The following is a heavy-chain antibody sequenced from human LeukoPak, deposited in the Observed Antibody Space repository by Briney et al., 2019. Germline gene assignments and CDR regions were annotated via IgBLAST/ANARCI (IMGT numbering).Heavy chain of an antibody. V-gene: IGHV4-30-4*08. D-gene: IGHD6-19*01. J-gene: IGHJ4*02. Sequence: SQTLSLTCTVSGGSISSGDYYWSWIRQPPGKGLEWIGYIYYSGSTYYNPSLKSRVTISVDTSKNQFSLKLSSVTGADTAVYYCARDSLGVAGTVRDYWGQGTLVTVSS. CDR3: ARDSLGVAGTVRDY. CDR2: IYYSGST. CDR1: GGSISSGDYY.